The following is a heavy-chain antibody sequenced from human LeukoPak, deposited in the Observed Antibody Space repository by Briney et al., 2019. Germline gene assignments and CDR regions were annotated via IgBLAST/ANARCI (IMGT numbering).Heavy chain of an antibody. CDR3: ARGVPYDSWSGPHYSNY. Sequence: GGSLRLSCAASGFTFSNAWMNWVRQAPGKGLEWVAHIKQDGSQEYYVDSVKGRFTISRDSAKNSLYLQMNSLRAEDTAVYYCARGVPYDSWSGPHYSNYWGQGTLVTVSS. V-gene: IGHV3-7*01. D-gene: IGHD3-3*01. CDR2: IKQDGSQE. J-gene: IGHJ4*02. CDR1: GFTFSNAW.